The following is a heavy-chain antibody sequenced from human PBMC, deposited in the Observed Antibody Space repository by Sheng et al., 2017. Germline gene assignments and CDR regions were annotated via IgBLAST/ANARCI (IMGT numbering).Heavy chain of an antibody. CDR1: GFTFSSYA. V-gene: IGHV3-23*04. J-gene: IGHJ4*02. CDR2: ISGSGGST. D-gene: IGHD4-17*01. CDR3: AKVGGDDYGQRRGFDY. Sequence: EVQLVESGGGLVQPGGSLRLSCAASGFTFSSYAMSWVRQAPGKGLEWVSAISGSGGSTYYADSVKGRFTISRDNSKNTLYLQMNSLRAEDTAVYYCAKVGGDDYGQRRGFDYWGQGTLVTVSS.